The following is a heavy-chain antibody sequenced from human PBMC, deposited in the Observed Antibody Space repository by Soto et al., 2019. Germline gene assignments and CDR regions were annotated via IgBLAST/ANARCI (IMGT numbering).Heavy chain of an antibody. CDR3: ARVSGRFDY. CDR2: IYYSGSI. Sequence: SETLSLTCTVSGGSISSYYWSWIRQPPGKGLEWIGYIYYSGSINYNPSLKSRVTISVDTSKNQFSLKLSSVTAADTAVYYCARVSGRFDYWAQGTLVTVSS. D-gene: IGHD3-3*01. J-gene: IGHJ4*02. V-gene: IGHV4-59*01. CDR1: GGSISSYY.